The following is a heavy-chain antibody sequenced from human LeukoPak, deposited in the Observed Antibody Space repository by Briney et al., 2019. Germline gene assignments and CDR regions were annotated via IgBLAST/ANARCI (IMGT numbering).Heavy chain of an antibody. J-gene: IGHJ4*02. CDR1: GYTFTSYG. D-gene: IGHD2-8*01. CDR3: ARSGYCTNGVCYTPYFDY. Sequence: GASVKVSCKASGYTFTSYGISWVRQAPGQGLEWMGWISAYNGNTNYAQKLQGRVTMTTDTSTSTAYMELRSLRSDDTAVYYCARSGYCTNGVCYTPYFDYWGQGTLVTVSS. V-gene: IGHV1-18*01. CDR2: ISAYNGNT.